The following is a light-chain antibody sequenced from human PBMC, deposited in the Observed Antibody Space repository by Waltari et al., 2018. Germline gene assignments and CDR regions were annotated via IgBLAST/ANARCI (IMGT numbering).Light chain of an antibody. CDR2: EVS. Sequence: QSALTQPASVSGSPGQSITISCTGTSSDVGSYHLDSWYQQHPSKAPNLMIYEVSKPPAVVSHRSSGSTSGNTAFLPSAGQQAEDEADYCCSSSAGSSPVVFGGGTKLTVL. CDR3: SSSAGSSPVV. V-gene: IGLV2-23*02. CDR1: SSDVGSYHL. J-gene: IGLJ2*01.